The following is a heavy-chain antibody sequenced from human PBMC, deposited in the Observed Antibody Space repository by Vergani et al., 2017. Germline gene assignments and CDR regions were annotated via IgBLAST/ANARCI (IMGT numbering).Heavy chain of an antibody. CDR2: IIPNLGIA. CDR3: ASSDDSSGYYYDY. Sequence: QVQLVQSGAEVKKPGSSVKVSCKASGGTFSSYAISWVRQAPGQGLEWMGRIIPNLGIANYAQKFQGRVTITADKSTSTAYMELSSLRAEDTAVYYCASSDDSSGYYYDYWGQGTLVTVSS. CDR1: GGTFSSYA. V-gene: IGHV1-69*04. D-gene: IGHD3-22*01. J-gene: IGHJ4*02.